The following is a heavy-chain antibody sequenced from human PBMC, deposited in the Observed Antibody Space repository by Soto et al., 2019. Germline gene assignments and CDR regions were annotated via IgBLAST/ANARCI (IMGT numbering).Heavy chain of an antibody. J-gene: IGHJ4*02. CDR1: GGSISSGGYY. CDR2: IYYSGST. V-gene: IGHV4-31*03. D-gene: IGHD3-22*01. CDR3: ARAQPGAYYYDSSGFDY. Sequence: QVQLQESGPGLVKPSQTLSLTCTVSGGSISSGGYYWSWIRQHPGKGLEWIGYIYYSGSTYYNPSLKSRVTISVGTSKNQFSLKLSSVTAADTAVYYCARAQPGAYYYDSSGFDYWGQGTLVTVSS.